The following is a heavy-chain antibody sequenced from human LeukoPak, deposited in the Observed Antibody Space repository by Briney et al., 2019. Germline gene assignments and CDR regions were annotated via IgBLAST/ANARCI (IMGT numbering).Heavy chain of an antibody. V-gene: IGHV3-53*01. CDR3: ARDLELGYCSGGSCYGTPAGAFDI. CDR2: IYSGGST. J-gene: IGHJ3*02. D-gene: IGHD2-15*01. CDR1: GFTVSSNY. Sequence: GGSLRLSCAASGFTVSSNYMSWVRQAPGKGLEWVSVIYSGGSTYYADSVKGRFTISRDNSKNTLYLQMNSLRAEDTAVYYCARDLELGYCSGGSCYGTPAGAFDIWGQGTMVTVSS.